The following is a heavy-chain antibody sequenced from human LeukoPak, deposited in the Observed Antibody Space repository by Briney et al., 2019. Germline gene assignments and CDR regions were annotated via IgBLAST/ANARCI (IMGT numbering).Heavy chain of an antibody. Sequence: GGSLRLSCAASGFNFIDYSMNWVRQAPGKGLEWISYIGISSGNTKYADSVKGRFTISRDKARNSLYLQMNSLRVEDTAVYYCARVRANWYEDYWGQGTLVTVSS. CDR3: ARVRANWYEDY. CDR2: IGISSGNT. CDR1: GFNFIDYS. D-gene: IGHD6-13*01. V-gene: IGHV3-48*01. J-gene: IGHJ4*02.